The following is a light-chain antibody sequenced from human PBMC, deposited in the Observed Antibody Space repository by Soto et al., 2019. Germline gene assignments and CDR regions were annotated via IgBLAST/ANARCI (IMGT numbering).Light chain of an antibody. J-gene: IGKJ2*01. Sequence: EIVMTQSPATLSVSPGERATLSCRASQSVSSNLAWYQQKPGQAPRLLLYGASTRASGLPAGVSGGGSGTEVTPTISGLQSADFAVYYCQQYNSWPAYTFGQGTKLEIK. CDR2: GAS. CDR1: QSVSSN. CDR3: QQYNSWPAYT. V-gene: IGKV3-15*01.